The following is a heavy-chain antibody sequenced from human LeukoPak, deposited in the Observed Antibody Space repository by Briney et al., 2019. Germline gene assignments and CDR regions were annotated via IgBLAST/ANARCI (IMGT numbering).Heavy chain of an antibody. CDR1: AFTFSTYS. J-gene: IGHJ4*02. V-gene: IGHV3-7*01. CDR2: IKQDGSEK. CDR3: AKVGGTTWYLDY. Sequence: PGGSLRLSCAAPAFTFSTYSMHWVRQAPGKGLEWVANIKQDGSEKFYVDSVKGRFTISRDNAKNSLYLQMNSLRAEDTAVYYCAKVGGTTWYLDYWGQGILVTVSS. D-gene: IGHD4-23*01.